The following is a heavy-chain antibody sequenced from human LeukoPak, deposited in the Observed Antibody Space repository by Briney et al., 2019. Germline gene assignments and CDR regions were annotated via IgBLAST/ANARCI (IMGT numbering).Heavy chain of an antibody. D-gene: IGHD6-19*01. J-gene: IGHJ4*02. V-gene: IGHV1-3*01. CDR2: ISAGNGNT. CDR3: ARDLIGGQWLVPSNY. CDR1: GYTFTSYA. Sequence: RASVKVSCKASGYTFTSYAIHWVRQAPGQRLEWMGWISAGNGNTKYSQNFQGRVTFISNTSATTAFMELSSLRSEDAAVYYCARDLIGGQWLVPSNYWGQGTLVTVSS.